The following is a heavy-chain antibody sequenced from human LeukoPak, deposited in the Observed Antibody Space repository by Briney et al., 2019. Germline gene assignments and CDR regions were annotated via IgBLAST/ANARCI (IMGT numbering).Heavy chain of an antibody. J-gene: IGHJ4*02. Sequence: GGSLRLSCAASGFTFSSYGMHWVRQAPGKGLEWVAVISYDGSNNYHADSLKDRFTISRGNSKNTPYLQINSLRAEDTAVYYCARQVGNAGWYFDYWGQGALVTVSS. D-gene: IGHD6-19*01. V-gene: IGHV3-30*03. CDR3: ARQVGNAGWYFDY. CDR2: ISYDGSNN. CDR1: GFTFSSYG.